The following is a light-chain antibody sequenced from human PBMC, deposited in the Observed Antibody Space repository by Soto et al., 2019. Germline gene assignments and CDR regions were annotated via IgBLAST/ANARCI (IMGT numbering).Light chain of an antibody. CDR3: AAWDDSLNGAV. CDR1: SSNIGSNT. J-gene: IGLJ7*01. CDR2: TNT. Sequence: QSVLTQPPSASATPGQRVTISCSGSSSNIGSNTVNWYQQLPGTPPKLLLETNTQRPSGVPDRFSGSKSGTSASLAIRGLQYEDEADYYCAAWDDSLNGAVFGGGTQLTVL. V-gene: IGLV1-44*01.